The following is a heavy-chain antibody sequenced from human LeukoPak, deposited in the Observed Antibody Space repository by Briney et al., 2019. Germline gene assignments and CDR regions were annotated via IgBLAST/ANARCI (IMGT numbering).Heavy chain of an antibody. CDR2: MNPNSGNT. V-gene: IGHV1-8*01. CDR3: ARGTRGDILTGYSLGY. Sequence: ASVKVSCKASGYTFTSYDINWVRQATGQGLEWMGWMNPNSGNTGYAQKFQGRVTMTRNTSISIAYMEVSSLRSEDTAVHYCARGTRGDILTGYSLGYWGQGTLVTVSS. D-gene: IGHD3-9*01. J-gene: IGHJ4*02. CDR1: GYTFTSYD.